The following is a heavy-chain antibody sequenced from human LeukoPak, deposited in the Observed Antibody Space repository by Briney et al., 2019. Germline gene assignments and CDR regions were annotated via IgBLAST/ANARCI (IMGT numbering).Heavy chain of an antibody. Sequence: GGSLRLSCAASGFTFSSYSMNWVRQAPGKGLEWVSYISSSSSTIYYADSVKGRFTISRDNAKNSLYLQMNSLRAEDTAVYYCATPTMVRGGGWFDPWGQGTLVTVSS. CDR1: GFTFSSYS. CDR3: ATPTMVRGGGWFDP. D-gene: IGHD3-10*01. V-gene: IGHV3-48*01. CDR2: ISSSSSTI. J-gene: IGHJ5*02.